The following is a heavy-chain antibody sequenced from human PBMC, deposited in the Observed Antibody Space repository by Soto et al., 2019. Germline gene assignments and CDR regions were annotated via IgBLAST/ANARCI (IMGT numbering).Heavy chain of an antibody. CDR3: ARRGLGARFDY. CDR2: AHYSGST. J-gene: IGHJ4*02. D-gene: IGHD1-26*01. Sequence: XETLSLTCTVAGGSITNYYWSWIRQTPGKGLEWVGSAHYSGSTQYNPSLKSRVTTSVDTSRNQISLNLTSVTAADTAVYYCARRGLGARFDYWGQGTLVTVSS. CDR1: GGSITNYY. V-gene: IGHV4-59*01.